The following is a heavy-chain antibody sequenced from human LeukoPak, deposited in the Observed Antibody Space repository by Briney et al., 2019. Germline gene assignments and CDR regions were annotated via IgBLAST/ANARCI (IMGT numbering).Heavy chain of an antibody. D-gene: IGHD3-9*01. V-gene: IGHV1-24*01. Sequence: GASVKVSCKVSGYTLTELSMHWVRQAPGKGLEWMGGFDPEDGETIYAQKFQGRVTMTEDTSTDTAYMELSSLRSEDTAVYYCATYHYDILTGYYIYAFDIWGQGTMVTVSS. CDR1: GYTLTELS. J-gene: IGHJ3*02. CDR3: ATYHYDILTGYYIYAFDI. CDR2: FDPEDGET.